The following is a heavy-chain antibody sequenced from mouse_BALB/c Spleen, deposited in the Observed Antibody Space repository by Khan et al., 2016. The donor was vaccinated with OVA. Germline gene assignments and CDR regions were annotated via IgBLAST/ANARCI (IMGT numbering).Heavy chain of an antibody. CDR1: GYTFISYT. D-gene: IGHD2-14*01. V-gene: IGHV1-4*01. Sequence: QVQLQQSGAELARPGASVKMSCKASGYTFISYTIHWIKKRPGKGLEWIGYINPSNGYTNYNKKFKDKATLTPDKYSTKAYLQQSSLTADDAAVYNCVRDGAYHRNDGWFAYWGQGTLVTVSA. J-gene: IGHJ3*01. CDR2: INPSNGYT. CDR3: VRDGAYHRNDGWFAY.